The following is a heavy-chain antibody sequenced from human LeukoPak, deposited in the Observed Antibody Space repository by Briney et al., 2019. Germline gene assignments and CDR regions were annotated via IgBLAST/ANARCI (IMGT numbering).Heavy chain of an antibody. J-gene: IGHJ1*01. V-gene: IGHV4-30-2*01. D-gene: IGHD4-17*01. CDR3: ASNGDYGLWYFQH. Sequence: SQTLPLTCAVSGGSISSGGYSWSWIRQPPGKGLEWIGYIYHSGSTYYNPSLKSRVTISVDRSKNQFSLKLSSVTAADTAVYYCASNGDYGLWYFQHWGQGTLVTVSS. CDR1: GGSISSGGYS. CDR2: IYHSGST.